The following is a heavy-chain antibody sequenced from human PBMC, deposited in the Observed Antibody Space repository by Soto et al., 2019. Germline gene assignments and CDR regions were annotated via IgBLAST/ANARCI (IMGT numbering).Heavy chain of an antibody. Sequence: ASVKVSCKASGYTFTGYYMHWVRQAPGQGLEWMGWINPNSGGTNYAQKFQGWVTMTRDTSISTAYMELSRLRSDDTAVYYCARELVVHGGEYYFDYWGQGTLVTVSS. J-gene: IGHJ4*02. CDR1: GYTFTGYY. V-gene: IGHV1-2*04. D-gene: IGHD2-2*01. CDR3: ARELVVHGGEYYFDY. CDR2: INPNSGGT.